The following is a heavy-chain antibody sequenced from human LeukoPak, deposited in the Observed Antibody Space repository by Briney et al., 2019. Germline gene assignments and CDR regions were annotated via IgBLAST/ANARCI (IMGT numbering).Heavy chain of an antibody. Sequence: PSETLSLTCAVSGDSISSNNWWSWVLQPSRKKLVWIGEIYHSGSTTNYNPSLKSRVTMSVDKSKNQFSLKLTSVTPADTAVYYCARERGENSVDYWGQGTLVTVSS. CDR2: IYHSGSTT. J-gene: IGHJ4*02. V-gene: IGHV4-4*02. CDR1: GDSISSNNW. D-gene: IGHD3-16*01. CDR3: ARERGENSVDY.